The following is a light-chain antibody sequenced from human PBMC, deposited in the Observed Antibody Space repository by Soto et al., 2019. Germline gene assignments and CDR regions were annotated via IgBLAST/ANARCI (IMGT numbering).Light chain of an antibody. CDR3: QHYGTSPGT. CDR2: VAS. Sequence: IVLTQSPGTLSLSLGEVSSLSCRATKQSIRNYLAWYQHKPGKAPRLLMYVASTRATGIPDRFSGSGSGTDFTLTISRLEPEDFAMYYCQHYGTSPGTFGQGTRLEIK. CDR1: KQSIRNY. J-gene: IGKJ5*01. V-gene: IGKV3-20*01.